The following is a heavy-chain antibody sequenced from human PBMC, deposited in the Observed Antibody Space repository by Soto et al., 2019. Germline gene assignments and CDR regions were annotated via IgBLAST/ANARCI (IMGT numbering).Heavy chain of an antibody. Sequence: QVQLVQSGAEVKKPGASVKVSCKASGYTFTSYAMHWVRQAPGQRLEWMGWINAGNGNTKYSQKFQGRVTITRDTAASTAYMELSSLRSEDTAVYYCARVGRSRVDILTGYYRYYYMDVWGKGPTVTVSS. J-gene: IGHJ6*03. V-gene: IGHV1-3*01. D-gene: IGHD3-9*01. CDR1: GYTFTSYA. CDR3: ARVGRSRVDILTGYYRYYYMDV. CDR2: INAGNGNT.